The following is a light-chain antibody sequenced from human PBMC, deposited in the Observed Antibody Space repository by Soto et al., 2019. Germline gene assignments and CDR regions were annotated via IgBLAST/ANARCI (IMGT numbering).Light chain of an antibody. J-gene: IGKJ1*01. CDR1: QSLVYSDGNTY. CDR2: KVS. V-gene: IGKV2-30*01. Sequence: VLSTQSPRSLPVRLGQGSSIGFVSSQSLVYSDGNTYWNWFQQRPGQTPSRLIYKVSNRDSGVPDRFSGSGSGTDFTLKISRVEAEDVVVYYCMQFTHWTWTFGQGTKVDI. CDR3: MQFTHWTWT.